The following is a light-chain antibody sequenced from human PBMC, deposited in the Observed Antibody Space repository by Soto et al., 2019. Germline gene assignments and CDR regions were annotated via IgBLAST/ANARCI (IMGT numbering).Light chain of an antibody. J-gene: IGKJ2*01. CDR3: QQYGRSPYT. Sequence: ITLTQAPGTMSLSPGERAILSGRASQSFHYNYVAWYQQKPGQAPRLLIYATSSRATGIPDRFSGGGSGTDFTPTISRLEHEDWTGDESQQYGRSPYTFGQGTHLEIK. V-gene: IGKV3-20*01. CDR2: ATS. CDR1: QSFHYNY.